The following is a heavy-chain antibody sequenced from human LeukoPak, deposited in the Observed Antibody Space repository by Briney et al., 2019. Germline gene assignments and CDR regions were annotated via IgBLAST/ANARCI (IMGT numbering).Heavy chain of an antibody. CDR2: INHSGST. Sequence: SETLSLTCAVYGGSFSGYYWSWIRQPPGKGLEWIGEINHSGSTNYNPSLKSRVTISVDTSKNQFSLKLSSVTAADTAVYYCARGRLGELTDDSSGYYSEDFDYWGQGPLVTVSS. CDR3: ARGRLGELTDDSSGYYSEDFDY. J-gene: IGHJ4*02. V-gene: IGHV4-34*01. CDR1: GGSFSGYY. D-gene: IGHD3-22*01.